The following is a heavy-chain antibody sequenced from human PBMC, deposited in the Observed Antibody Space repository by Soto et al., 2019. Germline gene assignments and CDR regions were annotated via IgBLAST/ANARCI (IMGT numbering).Heavy chain of an antibody. CDR2: GGSGGSK. Sequence: EVQLLESGGGLAQRGGSLRLSCAASGFSFSTYGMTWVRQAPGKGLEWVSYGGSGGSKYYADSVKGRFTISRDNSKNTLYLQMNSLRAEDTAVYYCVKFRGRAYHYYYMDVWGNGTAVSVSS. D-gene: IGHD3-16*01. J-gene: IGHJ6*03. CDR3: VKFRGRAYHYYYMDV. CDR1: GFSFSTYG. V-gene: IGHV3-23*01.